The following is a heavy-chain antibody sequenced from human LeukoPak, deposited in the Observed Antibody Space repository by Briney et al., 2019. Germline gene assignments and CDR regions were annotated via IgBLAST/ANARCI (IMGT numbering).Heavy chain of an antibody. Sequence: GGSLRLSCGASGFIFRNYAMSWVRQAPGEGLEWVSGISDNGGGRYYADSVKGRFTISRDNSKNTLYLQMNSLRAEDTAMYYCAKGSSAGRPYYFDYWGQGTLVTVSS. CDR1: GFIFRNYA. V-gene: IGHV3-23*01. J-gene: IGHJ4*02. CDR3: AKGSSAGRPYYFDY. D-gene: IGHD3-10*01. CDR2: ISDNGGGR.